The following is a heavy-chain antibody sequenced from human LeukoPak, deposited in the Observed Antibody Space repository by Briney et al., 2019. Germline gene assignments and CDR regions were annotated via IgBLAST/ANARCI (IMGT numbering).Heavy chain of an antibody. CDR2: INHSGST. Sequence: SETLSLTCAVYGGSFSGYYWSWIRQPPGKGLEWIGEINHSGSTNYNPSLKSRVTTSVDTSKNQFSLKLSSVTAADTAVYYCARGQYYDILTGYYRWGRYFGYWGQGTLVTVSS. V-gene: IGHV4-34*01. CDR1: GGSFSGYY. D-gene: IGHD3-9*01. CDR3: ARGQYYDILTGYYRWGRYFGY. J-gene: IGHJ4*02.